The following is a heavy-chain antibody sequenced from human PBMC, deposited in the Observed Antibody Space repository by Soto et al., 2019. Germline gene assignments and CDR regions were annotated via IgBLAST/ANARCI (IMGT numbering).Heavy chain of an antibody. V-gene: IGHV4-4*02. D-gene: IGHD3-16*01. CDR2: IYHSGNT. Sequence: PSETLSLTCAVSGGSISSSNWWSWVRQPPGKGLEWIGEIYHSGNTNYNPFLKSRVTMAVDKSRNQFSLKLSSVTAADTAVYYWERGWGEGRVDSWARETLFPVSS. J-gene: IGHJ4*02. CDR3: ERGWGEGRVDS. CDR1: GGSISSSNW.